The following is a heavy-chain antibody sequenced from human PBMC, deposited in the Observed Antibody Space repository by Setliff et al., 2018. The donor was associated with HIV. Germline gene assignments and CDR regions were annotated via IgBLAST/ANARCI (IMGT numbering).Heavy chain of an antibody. V-gene: IGHV4-38-2*01. D-gene: IGHD2-2*01. CDR3: ARGPAGRAPAPARAPHYYGLDL. J-gene: IGHJ6*01. CDR1: GYSISSDYC. Sequence: PSETLSLTCGVPGYSISSDYCWGWIRQPPGKGLEWMGRIHTSGSTNYNPSLTSRVTLSVDTSKNQFSLMLSTLTAADSAVYYCARGPAGRAPAPARAPHYYGLDLWGPGTTVTVSS. CDR2: IHTSGST.